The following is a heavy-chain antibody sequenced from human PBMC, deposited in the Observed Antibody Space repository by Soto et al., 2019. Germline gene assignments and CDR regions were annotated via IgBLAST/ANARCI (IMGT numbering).Heavy chain of an antibody. D-gene: IGHD4-17*01. CDR3: ARGTTTVVTRWY. Sequence: QVQLVESGGGVVQPGRSLRLSCAASGFTFSSYAMHWVRQAPGKGLEWVAVISYDGSNKYYADSVKGRFTISRDNSKNTLYLPMNSLRAEDTAVYYCARGTTTVVTRWYWGQGTLVTVSS. J-gene: IGHJ4*02. CDR1: GFTFSSYA. CDR2: ISYDGSNK. V-gene: IGHV3-30-3*01.